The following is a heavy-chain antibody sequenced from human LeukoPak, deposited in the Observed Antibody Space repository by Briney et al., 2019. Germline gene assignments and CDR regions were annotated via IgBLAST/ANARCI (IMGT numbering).Heavy chain of an antibody. CDR1: GFPFNNYA. CDR3: AREANWGYYFDY. D-gene: IGHD7-27*01. Sequence: AGGSLRLSCAASGFPFNNYAMRWIRQAPGKGLEWVAVIWYDGSNKYYADSVKGRFTISRDNSKNTLYLQMNSLRAEDTAVYYCAREANWGYYFDYWGQGTLVTVPS. J-gene: IGHJ4*02. CDR2: IWYDGSNK. V-gene: IGHV3-33*01.